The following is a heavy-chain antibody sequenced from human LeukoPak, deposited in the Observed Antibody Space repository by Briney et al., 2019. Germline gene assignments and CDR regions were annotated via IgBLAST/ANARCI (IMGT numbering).Heavy chain of an antibody. CDR1: GFTFSSYW. V-gene: IGHV3-74*01. Sequence: GGSLRLSCAASGFTFSSYWMHWVRQAPGKGLVWVSRINSDGSSTSYADSVKGRFTISRDTSKNTLYLQVNSLTAEDTAVYYCASGIVEGGYFSGPVEYWGQGTLVTVSS. CDR2: INSDGSST. J-gene: IGHJ4*02. CDR3: ASGIVEGGYFSGPVEY. D-gene: IGHD3-22*01.